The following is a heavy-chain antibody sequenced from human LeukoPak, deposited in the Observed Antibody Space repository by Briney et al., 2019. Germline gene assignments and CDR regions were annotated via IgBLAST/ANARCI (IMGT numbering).Heavy chain of an antibody. CDR2: IINDGSAT. J-gene: IGHJ4*02. V-gene: IGHV3-74*01. Sequence: QSGGSLRLSRAASGFTLRNSWMHWVRQAPGKGLVWVSRIINDGSATNYADSVKGRFTISRDNAKNMVYLQMDSLRAEDTAVYYCARDRGYASDYWGQGTLVTVSS. D-gene: IGHD5-18*01. CDR1: GFTLRNSW. CDR3: ARDRGYASDY.